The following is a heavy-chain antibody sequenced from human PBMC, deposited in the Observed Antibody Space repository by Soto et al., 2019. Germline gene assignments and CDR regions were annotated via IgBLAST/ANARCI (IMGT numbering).Heavy chain of an antibody. CDR1: GFIFSSYG. D-gene: IGHD2-21*02. Sequence: QVQLVESGGGVVQPGRSLRLSCAASGFIFSSYGMHWVRQAPGKGLEWVAVISYDGRYKFYADSVKGRFTSSRDNSKNTRYLQKNGLRAEDTAVYDCAKDPTLGQGGGDCYSDYWGQGTLVTVSS. CDR2: ISYDGRYK. CDR3: AKDPTLGQGGGDCYSDY. V-gene: IGHV3-30*18. J-gene: IGHJ4*02.